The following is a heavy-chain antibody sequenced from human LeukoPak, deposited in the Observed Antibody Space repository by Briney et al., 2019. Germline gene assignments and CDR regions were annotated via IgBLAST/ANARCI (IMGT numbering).Heavy chain of an antibody. CDR3: ARGEGVYHSGLAHYYYYMDV. CDR1: GYTFTSYD. CDR2: MNPNSGNT. D-gene: IGHD6-13*01. Sequence: ASVKVSCKASGYTFTSYDINWVRQATGQGLEWMGWMNPNSGNTGYAQKFQGRVTITRNTSISTAYMELSSLRSEDTAVYYCARGEGVYHSGLAHYYYYMDVWGKGTTVTVSS. V-gene: IGHV1-8*03. J-gene: IGHJ6*03.